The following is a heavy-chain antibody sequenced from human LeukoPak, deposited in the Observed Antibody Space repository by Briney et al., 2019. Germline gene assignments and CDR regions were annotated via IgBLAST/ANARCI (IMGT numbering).Heavy chain of an antibody. D-gene: IGHD1-26*01. V-gene: IGHV4-59*02. CDR2: IYYSGST. CDR3: ARVVGAVYAYFDY. J-gene: IGHJ4*02. CDR1: GFTVSSNY. Sequence: GSLRLSCADSGFTVSSNYMSWVRQAPGKGLEWIGYIYYSGSTNYNPSLKSRVTISVDTSKNQFSLKLSSVTAADTAVYYCARVVGAVYAYFDYWGQGTLVTVSS.